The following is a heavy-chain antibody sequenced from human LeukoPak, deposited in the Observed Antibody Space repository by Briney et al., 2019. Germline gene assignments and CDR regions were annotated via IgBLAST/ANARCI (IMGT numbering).Heavy chain of an antibody. V-gene: IGHV3-53*01. CDR1: GFTVSSNY. CDR3: AKDRGGSYYYAFDI. J-gene: IGHJ3*02. CDR2: IYSGGST. D-gene: IGHD1-26*01. Sequence: PGGSLRLSCAASGFTVSSNYMSWVRQAPGKGLEWVSVIYSGGSTYYADSVKGRFTISRDNSKNTLYLQMNSLRAEDTAVYYCAKDRGGSYYYAFDIWGQGTMVTVSS.